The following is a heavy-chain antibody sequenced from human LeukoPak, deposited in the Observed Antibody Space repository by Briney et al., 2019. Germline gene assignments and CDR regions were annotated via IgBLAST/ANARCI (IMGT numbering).Heavy chain of an antibody. J-gene: IGHJ4*02. CDR1: GFTVIRNY. Sequence: GGSLRLSCAASGFTVIRNYMIWVRQAPGKGLEWVSLIYRGDTTYYADSVKGRFTISEDNSKNTLYLQMNSLRVEDTAVYFCARGPSRYYFDYCGQGTLVTVSS. V-gene: IGHV3-53*01. CDR3: ARGPSRYYFDY. D-gene: IGHD2-2*01. CDR2: IYRGDTT.